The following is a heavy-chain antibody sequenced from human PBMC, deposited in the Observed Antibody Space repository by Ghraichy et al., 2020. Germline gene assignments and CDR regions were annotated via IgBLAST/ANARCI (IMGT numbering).Heavy chain of an antibody. CDR2: ISGSGGST. D-gene: IGHD6-13*01. J-gene: IGHJ6*03. CDR3: AKTGSSSPYYYYYMDV. CDR1: GFTFSSYA. Sequence: GGSLKLSCAASGFTFSSYAMSWVRQAPGKGLEWVSAISGSGGSTYYADSVKGRFTISRDNSKNTLYLQMNSLRAGDTAVYYCAKTGSSSPYYYYYMDVWGKGTTVTVSS. V-gene: IGHV3-23*01.